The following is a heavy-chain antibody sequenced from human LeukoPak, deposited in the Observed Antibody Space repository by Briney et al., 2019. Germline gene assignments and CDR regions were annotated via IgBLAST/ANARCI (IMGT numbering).Heavy chain of an antibody. CDR1: GFTFSSYG. CDR2: IWYDGSNK. Sequence: GGSLRLSCAASGFTFSSYGMHWVRQAPGKGLEWVAVIWYDGSNKYYADSVKGRFTVSRDNSKNTLYLQMNSLRAEDTAVYYCARERIILNDWLLWTVDYWGQGTLVTVSS. CDR3: ARERIILNDWLLWTVDY. D-gene: IGHD3-9*01. V-gene: IGHV3-33*01. J-gene: IGHJ4*02.